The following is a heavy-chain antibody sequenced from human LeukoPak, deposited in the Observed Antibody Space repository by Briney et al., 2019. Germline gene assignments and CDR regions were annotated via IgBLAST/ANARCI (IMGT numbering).Heavy chain of an antibody. CDR1: GYTFTSYD. CDR2: ISAYNGNT. J-gene: IGHJ4*02. CDR3: ARGPIAAALFDY. Sequence: ASVKVSCKASGYTFTSYDINWVRQATGQGLEWMGWISAYNGNTNYAQKLQGRVTMTTDTSTSTAYMELRSLRSDDTAVYYCARGPIAAALFDYWGQGTLVTVSS. D-gene: IGHD6-13*01. V-gene: IGHV1-18*01.